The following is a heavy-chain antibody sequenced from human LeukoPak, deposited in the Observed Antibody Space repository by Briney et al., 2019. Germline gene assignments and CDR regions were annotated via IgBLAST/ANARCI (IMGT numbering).Heavy chain of an antibody. V-gene: IGHV3-21*01. Sequence: TGGSLRLSCAASGFTFSNDNMNWVRHAPGKGLEWVSSISSSSGYIYYADSLKGRFTISRDNAKNSLYLQMNSLRAEDTAVYYCARDTIAVAGNLHYYVMDVWGQGTTVTVSS. CDR3: ARDTIAVAGNLHYYVMDV. CDR1: GFTFSNDN. D-gene: IGHD6-19*01. J-gene: IGHJ6*02. CDR2: ISSSSGYI.